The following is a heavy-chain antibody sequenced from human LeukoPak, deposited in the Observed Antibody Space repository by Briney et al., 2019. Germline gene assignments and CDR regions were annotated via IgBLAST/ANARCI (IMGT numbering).Heavy chain of an antibody. Sequence: SETLSLTCTVSGGSISSYHWSWIRQPPGKGLEWIGYIYDSGSTNYNPSLKSRVTISVDTSKNQFSLNLSSVTAADTAVYYCAGGSGWPHFDYWGQGALVTVSS. CDR3: AGGSGWPHFDY. J-gene: IGHJ4*02. CDR1: GGSISSYH. D-gene: IGHD6-19*01. CDR2: IYDSGST. V-gene: IGHV4-59*01.